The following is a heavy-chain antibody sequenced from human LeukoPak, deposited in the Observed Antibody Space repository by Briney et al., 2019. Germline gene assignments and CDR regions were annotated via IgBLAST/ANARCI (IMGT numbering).Heavy chain of an antibody. D-gene: IGHD2-2*01. CDR3: AKSGPYCSSTSCNYFDY. CDR1: GFTVSNNY. CDR2: IYSGGST. Sequence: GGSLRLSCAASGFTVSNNYMTWVRQAPGKGLEWVSLIYSGGSTYYADSVKGRFTISRDNSKNTVYLQMNSLRAEDTAVYYCAKSGPYCSSTSCNYFDYWGQGTLVTVSS. J-gene: IGHJ4*02. V-gene: IGHV3-66*01.